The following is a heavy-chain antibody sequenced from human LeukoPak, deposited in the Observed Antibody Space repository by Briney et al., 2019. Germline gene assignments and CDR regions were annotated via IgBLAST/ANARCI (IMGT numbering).Heavy chain of an antibody. CDR2: INHSGST. Sequence: SETLSLTCAVYGGSFSGYYWSWIRQPPGKGLEWIGEINHSGSTNYNPSLKSRVTISVDTSKNQFSPKLSSVTAADTAVYYCARRGELVGGWFDPWGQGTLVTVSS. CDR1: GGSFSGYY. V-gene: IGHV4-34*01. D-gene: IGHD2-8*02. CDR3: ARRGELVGGWFDP. J-gene: IGHJ5*02.